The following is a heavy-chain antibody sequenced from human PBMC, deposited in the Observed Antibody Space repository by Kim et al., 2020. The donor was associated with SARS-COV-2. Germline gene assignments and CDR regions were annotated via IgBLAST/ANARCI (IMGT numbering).Heavy chain of an antibody. CDR3: ARDGDSSGYYYQPALDY. D-gene: IGHD3-22*01. Sequence: ASVKVSCKASGYTFTSYAMHWVRQAPGQRLEWMGWINAGNGNTKYSQKFQGRVTITRDTSAITAYMALSSLRSEDTAVYYCARDGDSSGYYYQPALDYWGQGTLVTVSS. CDR2: INAGNGNT. CDR1: GYTFTSYA. J-gene: IGHJ4*02. V-gene: IGHV1-3*01.